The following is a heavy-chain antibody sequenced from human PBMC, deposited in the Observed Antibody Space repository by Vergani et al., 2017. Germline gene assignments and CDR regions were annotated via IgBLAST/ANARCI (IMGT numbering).Heavy chain of an antibody. CDR3: ARMGRGYSGYDRGYFDY. CDR2: IIPILGIA. D-gene: IGHD5-12*01. Sequence: QVQLVQSGAEVKKPGSSVKVSCKASGGTFSSYAISWVRQAPGQGLEWMGRIIPILGIANYAQKFQGRVTITADKSASTAYMELSSLRSEDTAVYYCARMGRGYSGYDRGYFDYWGQGTLVTVSS. V-gene: IGHV1-69*09. CDR1: GGTFSSYA. J-gene: IGHJ4*02.